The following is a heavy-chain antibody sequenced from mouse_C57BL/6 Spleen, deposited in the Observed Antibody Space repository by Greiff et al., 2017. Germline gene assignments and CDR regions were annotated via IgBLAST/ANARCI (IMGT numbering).Heavy chain of an antibody. D-gene: IGHD3-2*02. V-gene: IGHV1-81*01. CDR3: ATLTAQAAWFAY. CDR1: GYPFTSYG. Sequence: QVQLKESGAELARPGASVKLSCKASGYPFTSYGISWVKQRTGQGLEWIGEIYPRSGNTYYNEKFKGKATLTADKSSSTAYMELRSLTSEDSAVYFCATLTAQAAWFAYWGQGTLVTVSA. J-gene: IGHJ3*01. CDR2: IYPRSGNT.